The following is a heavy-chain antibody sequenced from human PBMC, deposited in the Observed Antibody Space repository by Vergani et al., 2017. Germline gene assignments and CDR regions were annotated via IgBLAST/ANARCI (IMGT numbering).Heavy chain of an antibody. Sequence: QVQLQESGPGLVKPSETLSLTCTVSGGSISSYYWSWIRQPAGKGLEWIGRIYTSGSTNYNPSLKSRVTMSVDTSKNQFSLELSSVTAADTAGYYCARSVIAAAGKGGGARGTSNYGMDVWGQGTTVTVSS. CDR2: IYTSGST. CDR1: GGSISSYY. J-gene: IGHJ6*02. CDR3: ARSVIAAAGKGGGARGTSNYGMDV. D-gene: IGHD6-13*01. V-gene: IGHV4-4*07.